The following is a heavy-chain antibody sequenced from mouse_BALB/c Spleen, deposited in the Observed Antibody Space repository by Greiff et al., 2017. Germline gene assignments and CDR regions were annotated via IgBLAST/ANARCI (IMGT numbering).Heavy chain of an antibody. CDR1: GYTFTDYW. V-gene: IGHV1-69*01. J-gene: IGHJ4*01. CDR2: IDTSDSYT. Sequence: QVQLQQPGAELVMPGASVKMSCKASGYTFTDYWMHWVKQWPGQGLEWIGAIDTSDSYTSYNQKFKGKATLTVDESSSTAYMQLSSLTSEDSAVYYCAREGAMDYWGQGTSVTVSS. CDR3: AREGAMDY.